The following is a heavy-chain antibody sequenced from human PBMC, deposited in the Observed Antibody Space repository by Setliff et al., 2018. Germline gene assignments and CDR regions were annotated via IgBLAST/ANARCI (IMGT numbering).Heavy chain of an antibody. V-gene: IGHV1-18*01. Sequence: ASVKVSCKASGYTFTSYGSSWVRQAPGQGLAWMGWNSAYNGNTNYAQKLQGRVTMTTDTSTSTAYMELRSLRSDDTAVYYCARAVTYYDILTGQHHYDAFDIWGQGTMVTVSS. CDR1: GYTFTSYG. J-gene: IGHJ3*02. CDR2: NSAYNGNT. CDR3: ARAVTYYDILTGQHHYDAFDI. D-gene: IGHD3-9*01.